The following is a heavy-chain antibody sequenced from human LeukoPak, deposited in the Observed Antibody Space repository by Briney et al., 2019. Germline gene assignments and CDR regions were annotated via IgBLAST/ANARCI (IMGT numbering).Heavy chain of an antibody. CDR2: ISYDGSNK. CDR3: ARGLKPHDYGDYGGHYYYYYGMDV. CDR1: GFTFSSYG. D-gene: IGHD4-17*01. V-gene: IGHV3-30*03. J-gene: IGHJ6*02. Sequence: PGGSLRLSCAASGFTFSSYGMHWVRQAPGKGLEWVAVISYDGSNKYYADSVKGRFTISRDNSKNTLYLQMNSLRAEDTAVYCCARGLKPHDYGDYGGHYYYYYGMDVWGQGTTVTVSS.